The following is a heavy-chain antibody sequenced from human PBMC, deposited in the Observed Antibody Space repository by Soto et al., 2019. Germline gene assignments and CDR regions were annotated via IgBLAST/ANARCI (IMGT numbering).Heavy chain of an antibody. CDR1: GFTFSSYA. J-gene: IGHJ4*02. D-gene: IGHD3-3*01. Sequence: EVQLLESGGGLVQPGGSLRLSCAASGFTFSSYAMSWVRQAPGKGLEWVSAISGSGGSTYYADSMKGRFTISRDNSKNTLYLQMNSLRAEDTAVYYCAKGTRAAGIFLAYWGQGTLVTVSS. CDR2: ISGSGGST. V-gene: IGHV3-23*01. CDR3: AKGTRAAGIFLAY.